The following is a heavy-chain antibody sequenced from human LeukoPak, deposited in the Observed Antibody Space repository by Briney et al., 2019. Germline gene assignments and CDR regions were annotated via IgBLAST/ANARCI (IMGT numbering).Heavy chain of an antibody. CDR1: GFTFSSYA. D-gene: IGHD3-10*01. Sequence: GGSLRLSCAASGFTFSSYAMSWVRQAPGKGLEWVANINEDGSEKNYVDSVKGRFTFSRDKAKNSLYLQMNSLRAEDTAVYYCAIYGSGKRFDPWGQGTLVTVSS. CDR3: AIYGSGKRFDP. CDR2: INEDGSEK. V-gene: IGHV3-7*01. J-gene: IGHJ5*02.